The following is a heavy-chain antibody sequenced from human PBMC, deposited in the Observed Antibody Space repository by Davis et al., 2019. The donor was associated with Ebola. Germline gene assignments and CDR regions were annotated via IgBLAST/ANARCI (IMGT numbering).Heavy chain of an antibody. D-gene: IGHD2-21*02. J-gene: IGHJ6*02. Sequence: SETLSLTCTVSGGSISSGGYYWSWIRQHPGKGLEWIGYIYYSGSTNYNPSLKSRVTISVDTSKNQFSLKLSSVTAADTAVYYCARGGVTPPYYYYGMDVWGQGTTVTVSS. CDR2: IYYSGST. V-gene: IGHV4-61*08. CDR3: ARGGVTPPYYYYGMDV. CDR1: GGSISSGGYY.